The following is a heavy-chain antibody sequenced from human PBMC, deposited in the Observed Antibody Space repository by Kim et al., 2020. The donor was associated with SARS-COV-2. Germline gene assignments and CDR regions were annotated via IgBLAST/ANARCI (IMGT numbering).Heavy chain of an antibody. CDR3: ARKIGFGDPGLSWFDP. J-gene: IGHJ5*02. V-gene: IGHV4-34*01. CDR2: INHSGST. CDR1: GGSFSGYY. Sequence: SETLSLTCAVYGGSFSGYYWSWIRQPPGKGLEWIGEINHSGSTNYNPSLKSRVTISVDTSKNQFSLKLSSVTAADTAVYYCARKIGFGDPGLSWFDPWGQGTLVTVSS. D-gene: IGHD3-10*01.